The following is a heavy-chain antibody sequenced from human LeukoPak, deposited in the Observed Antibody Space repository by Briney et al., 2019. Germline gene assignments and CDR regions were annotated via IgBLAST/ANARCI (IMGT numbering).Heavy chain of an antibody. V-gene: IGHV4-59*01. J-gene: IGHJ3*02. CDR2: IYYSGST. CDR3: ARVLLWFGEPGAFDI. Sequence: SETLSLTCTVSGGSISSYYWSWIRQPPGKGLEWMGYIYYSGSTNYNPSLKSRVTISVDTSKNQFSLKLSSVTAADTAVYYCARVLLWFGEPGAFDIWGQGTMVTVSS. CDR1: GGSISSYY. D-gene: IGHD3-10*01.